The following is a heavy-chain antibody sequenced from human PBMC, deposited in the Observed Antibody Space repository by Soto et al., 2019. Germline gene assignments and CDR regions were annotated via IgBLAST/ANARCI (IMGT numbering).Heavy chain of an antibody. CDR3: ARDRWELRRNAFDI. V-gene: IGHV3-48*02. D-gene: IGHD1-26*01. CDR1: GFTFSSYS. Sequence: AGGSLRLSCAASGFTFSSYSMNWVRQAPGKGLEWVSYISSSSSTIYYADSVKGRFTISRDNAKNSLYLQMNSLRDEDTAVYYCARDRWELRRNAFDIWGQGTMVTVSS. J-gene: IGHJ3*02. CDR2: ISSSSSTI.